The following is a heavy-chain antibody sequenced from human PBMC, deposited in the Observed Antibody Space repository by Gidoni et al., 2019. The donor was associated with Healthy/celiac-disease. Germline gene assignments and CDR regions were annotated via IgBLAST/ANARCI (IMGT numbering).Heavy chain of an antibody. V-gene: IGHV4-4*07. CDR1: GGSISSYY. CDR3: ARDVPTYCSGGSCFDY. J-gene: IGHJ4*02. Sequence: QVQLQASGPGLVKPSETLSLTCTVPGGSISSYYWSWIRQPAGKGLEWIGRIYTSGSTNYNPSLKSRVTMSVDTSKNQFSLKLSSVTAADTAVYYCARDVPTYCSGGSCFDYWGQGTLVTVSS. D-gene: IGHD2-15*01. CDR2: IYTSGST.